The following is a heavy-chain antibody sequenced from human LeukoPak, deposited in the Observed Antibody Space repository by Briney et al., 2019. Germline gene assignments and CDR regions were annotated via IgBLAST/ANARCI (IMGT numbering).Heavy chain of an antibody. CDR2: ISGSGGST. Sequence: GGSLRLSCVASGFTFTNYGMNWVRQTPGKGLEWVSAISGSGGSTYYADSVKGRFTISRDNSKNTLYLQMNSLRAEDTAVYYCAKGSSGSYAPYFDYWGQGTLVTVSS. CDR3: AKGSSGSYAPYFDY. J-gene: IGHJ4*02. D-gene: IGHD1-26*01. CDR1: GFTFTNYG. V-gene: IGHV3-23*01.